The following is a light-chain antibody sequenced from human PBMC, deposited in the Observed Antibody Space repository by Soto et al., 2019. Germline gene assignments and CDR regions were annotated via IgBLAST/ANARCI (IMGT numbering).Light chain of an antibody. CDR3: QQYDYLTPFT. Sequence: IQMTQSPSSLSASVGDRVTITCQASQDISNYLNWYQHKPGKAPQLLIYDASNLQTGVPPRFSGSGSGTDFTLTIINLQPEDFATYYCQQYDYLTPFTFGPGTKVDIK. CDR2: DAS. J-gene: IGKJ3*01. CDR1: QDISNY. V-gene: IGKV1-33*01.